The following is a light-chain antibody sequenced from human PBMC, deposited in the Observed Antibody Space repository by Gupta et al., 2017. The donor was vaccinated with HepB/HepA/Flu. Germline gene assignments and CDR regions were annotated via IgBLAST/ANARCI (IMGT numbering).Light chain of an antibody. CDR3: AAWDDSLSGWV. Sequence: QSVLTQPPSASGTPGQRVTISCSGSSSNIGSNYVYWHQQLPGTAPKLLIYRNNQRPSGVPDRFSGSKSGTSASLDITGLRSEDEADYYCAAWDDSLSGWVFGGGTKLTVL. CDR2: RNN. CDR1: SSNIGSNY. J-gene: IGLJ3*02. V-gene: IGLV1-47*01.